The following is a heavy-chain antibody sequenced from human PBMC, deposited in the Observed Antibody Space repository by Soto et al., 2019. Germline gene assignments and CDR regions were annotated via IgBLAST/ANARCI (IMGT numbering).Heavy chain of an antibody. CDR1: GGSFSGYY. D-gene: IGHD5-12*01. Sequence: SETLSLTCAVYGGSFSGYYWSWIRQPPGKGLEWIGEINHSGSTNYNPSLKSRVTISVDTSKNQFSLKLSSVTAADTAVYYCARVRRWLQHGAFDIWGQGTMVTVSS. CDR2: INHSGST. CDR3: ARVRRWLQHGAFDI. V-gene: IGHV4-34*01. J-gene: IGHJ3*02.